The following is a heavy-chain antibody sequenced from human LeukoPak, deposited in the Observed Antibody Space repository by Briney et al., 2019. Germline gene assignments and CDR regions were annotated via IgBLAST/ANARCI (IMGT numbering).Heavy chain of an antibody. CDR1: GFTLSKHP. CDR3: AKGDCASGSCYFDD. V-gene: IGHV3-23*01. J-gene: IGHJ4*02. Sequence: GGSLRLSCAASGFTLSKHPMYWVRQALGKGLEWVSSLSDTGDSRHYADSVKGRFTISRDSARSALYLQMNSLRAEDTAVYYCAKGDCASGSCYFDDWGQGSQVTVSS. CDR2: LSDTGDSR. D-gene: IGHD2-8*01.